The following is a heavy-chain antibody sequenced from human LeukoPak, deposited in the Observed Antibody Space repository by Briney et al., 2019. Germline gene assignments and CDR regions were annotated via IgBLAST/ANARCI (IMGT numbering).Heavy chain of an antibody. Sequence: SETLSLTCPVSGGSISNYYYWTWIRQPPGKGLEWIGYVYYTGSTNFNPSLKSRVTMSLDTSRNQFSLKLTSLTAADTAVYYCARGAIATTSFFDYWGQGTLVTVSS. CDR1: GGSISNYY. D-gene: IGHD5-24*01. V-gene: IGHV4-59*01. CDR2: VYYTGST. CDR3: ARGAIATTSFFDY. J-gene: IGHJ4*02.